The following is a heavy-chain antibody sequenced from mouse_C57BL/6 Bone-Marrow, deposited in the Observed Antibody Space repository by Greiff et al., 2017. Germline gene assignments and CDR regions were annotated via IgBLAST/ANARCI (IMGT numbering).Heavy chain of an antibody. Sequence: EVQLVESGGDLVKPGGSLKLSCAASGFTFSSYGMSWVRQTPDKRLEWVATISSGGSYTYYPDSVKGRFTISIDNAKNTLYLQMSSLKSEDTAMYYCASLGLVSWFAYWGQGTLVTVSA. D-gene: IGHD2-2*01. CDR2: ISSGGSYT. J-gene: IGHJ3*01. CDR1: GFTFSSYG. V-gene: IGHV5-6*01. CDR3: ASLGLVSWFAY.